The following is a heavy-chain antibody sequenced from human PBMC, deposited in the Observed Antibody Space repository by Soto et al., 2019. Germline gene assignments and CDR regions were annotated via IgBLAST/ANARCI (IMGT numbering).Heavy chain of an antibody. D-gene: IGHD2-2*01. CDR3: ARGDIVVVPAATPGWFDP. V-gene: IGHV1-69*06. J-gene: IGHJ5*02. Sequence: SVKVSCKASGGTFSSYAISWVRQAPGQGLEWMGGIIPIFGTANYAQKFQGRVTITADKSTSTAYMEPSSLRSEDTAVYYCARGDIVVVPAATPGWFDPWGQGTLVTVSS. CDR2: IIPIFGTA. CDR1: GGTFSSYA.